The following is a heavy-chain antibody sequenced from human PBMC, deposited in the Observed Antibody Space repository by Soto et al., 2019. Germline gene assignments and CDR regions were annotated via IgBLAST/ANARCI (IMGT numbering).Heavy chain of an antibody. CDR2: ISSNGGST. CDR1: GFTFSSYA. D-gene: IGHD2-15*01. V-gene: IGHV3-64*01. J-gene: IGHJ4*02. CDR3: ARTGDNEGLLLRPGLFDY. Sequence: PGGSLRLACAASGFTFSSYAMHWVRQAPGKGLEYVSAISSNGGSTYYANSVKGRFTISRDNSKNTLYLQMGSLRAEDMAVYYCARTGDNEGLLLRPGLFDYWAQRTLVTVSS.